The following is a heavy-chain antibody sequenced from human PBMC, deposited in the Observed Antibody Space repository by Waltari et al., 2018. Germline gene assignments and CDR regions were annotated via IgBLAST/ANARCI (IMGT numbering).Heavy chain of an antibody. CDR1: GFTVSTNY. Sequence: EVQLVESGGGLIQPGGSLRLSCAASGFTVSTNYMNWVRQAPGKGLEWLSVIYRGGSTYYADSVKGRFTISRDNSKNTLYLQMNSLRAEDTAVYYCARDPSGSYPGDYWGQGTLVTVSS. CDR2: IYRGGST. CDR3: ARDPSGSYPGDY. D-gene: IGHD1-26*01. V-gene: IGHV3-53*01. J-gene: IGHJ4*02.